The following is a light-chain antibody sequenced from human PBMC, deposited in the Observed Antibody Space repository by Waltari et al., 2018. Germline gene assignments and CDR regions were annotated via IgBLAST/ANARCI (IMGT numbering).Light chain of an antibody. J-gene: IGKJ3*01. V-gene: IGKV2-28*01. Sequence: DIVMIQSPLSLPVTPGEPASFSCRSRQSLLHSNGYNYLDWYLQRPGQSTQLVMYLGSNRASGVPDMFGGSGAGTDLTLTISRVEAGDVGVYYCMQTLQTPFTFGPGTKVDSK. CDR1: QSLLHSNGYNY. CDR2: LGS. CDR3: MQTLQTPFT.